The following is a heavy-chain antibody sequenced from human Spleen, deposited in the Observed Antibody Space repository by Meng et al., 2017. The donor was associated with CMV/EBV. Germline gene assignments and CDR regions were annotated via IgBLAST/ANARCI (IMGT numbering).Heavy chain of an antibody. CDR1: YSFRDYY. CDR2: IDPHTGGA. Sequence: YSFRDYYRHGARQATGQGLRWMAWIDPHTGGAKHSQSFQGRVTVSSDPSNATISMELTRLTSYDTAVYYCARGGRLGQSFNNWYINYWGLGALVTVSS. D-gene: IGHD1-20*01. V-gene: IGHV1-2*02. J-gene: IGHJ4*02. CDR3: ARGGRLGQSFNNWYINY.